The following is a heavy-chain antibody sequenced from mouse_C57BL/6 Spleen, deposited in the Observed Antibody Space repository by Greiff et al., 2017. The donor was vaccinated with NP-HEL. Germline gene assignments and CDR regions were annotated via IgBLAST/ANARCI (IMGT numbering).Heavy chain of an antibody. J-gene: IGHJ4*01. D-gene: IGHD2-2*01. CDR2: IHPNSGST. V-gene: IGHV1-64*01. CDR1: GYTFTSYW. Sequence: VQLQQPGAELVKPGASVKLSCKASGYTFTSYWMHWVKQRPGQGLEWIGMIHPNSGSTNYNEKFKSKATLTVDKSSSTAYMQLSSLTSEDSAVYYCARGFGYGGYAMDYWGQGTSVTVSS. CDR3: ARGFGYGGYAMDY.